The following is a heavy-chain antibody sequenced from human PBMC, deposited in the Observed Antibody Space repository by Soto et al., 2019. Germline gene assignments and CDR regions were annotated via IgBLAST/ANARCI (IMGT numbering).Heavy chain of an antibody. V-gene: IGHV4-31*03. D-gene: IGHD4-17*01. CDR2: IYYSGST. J-gene: IGHJ6*02. CDR3: ARGGTYGDYYVPFGMDV. Sequence: QVQLQESGPGLVKPSQTLSLTCTVSGGSISSGGYYWSWIRQHPGKGLEWIGYIYYSGSTYYNPYLKSRVTIAVDTPKNQFPLKPSSVTGAGTTVYYCARGGTYGDYYVPFGMDVWGQGTTVTVSS. CDR1: GGSISSGGYY.